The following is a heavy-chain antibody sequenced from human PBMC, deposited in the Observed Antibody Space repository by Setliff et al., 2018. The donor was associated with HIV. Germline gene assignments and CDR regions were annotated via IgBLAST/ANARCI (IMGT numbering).Heavy chain of an antibody. J-gene: IGHJ4*01. CDR1: GGTFSDYA. Sequence: SVKVSCKVSGGTFSDYAVTWVRQAPGQGLEWMGGVIPVFGTGNYAQKFQGRVTITMDESTRTAYMELRSLRSEDTAVYYCARVPSPFVQEGYFDDWGQGTLVTSPQ. D-gene: IGHD3-3*01. CDR3: ARVPSPFVQEGYFDD. V-gene: IGHV1-69*05. CDR2: VIPVFGTG.